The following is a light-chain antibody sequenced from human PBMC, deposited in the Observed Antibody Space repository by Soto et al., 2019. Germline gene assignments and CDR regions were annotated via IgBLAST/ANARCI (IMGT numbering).Light chain of an antibody. CDR3: SSYTSSSTRGV. CDR2: DVS. V-gene: IGLV2-14*01. J-gene: IGLJ2*01. CDR1: SSDIGGYNY. Sequence: QSALTQPASVSGSPGQSITISCTGTSSDIGGYNYVSWYQQHPGKAPNLMIYDVSNRPSGVSNRFSGSKSGNTASLTISGLQAEDEADYYCSSYTSSSTRGVFGGGTKLTVL.